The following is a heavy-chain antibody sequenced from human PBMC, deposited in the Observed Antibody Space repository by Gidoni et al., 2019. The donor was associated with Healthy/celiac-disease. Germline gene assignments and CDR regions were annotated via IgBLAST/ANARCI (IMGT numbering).Heavy chain of an antibody. V-gene: IGHV3-30-3*01. CDR1: GFNFSSYA. Sequence: QVQLVESGGGVVQPGRSLRLSCAASGFNFSSYAMHWVRQAPGKGLDWVAVISDGGSNKYYADSVKGRFTISRDNSKNTLYLQMNSLRAEDTAVYYCARDFPPLKVGATESLSFGAFDIWGQGTMVTVSS. D-gene: IGHD1-26*01. CDR3: ARDFPPLKVGATESLSFGAFDI. J-gene: IGHJ3*02. CDR2: ISDGGSNK.